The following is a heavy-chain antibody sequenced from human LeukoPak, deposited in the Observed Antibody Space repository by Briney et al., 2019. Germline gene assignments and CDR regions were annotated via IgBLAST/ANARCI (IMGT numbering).Heavy chain of an antibody. Sequence: ASVKVSCKASGYTFTGYYMHWVRQAPGQGLEWMGWINPNSGGTNYAQKFQGRVTMTRDTSISTAYMELNRLRSDDTAVYYCARGILVVSGRDDYYFDYWGQGTLVTVSS. V-gene: IGHV1-2*02. J-gene: IGHJ4*02. CDR2: INPNSGGT. D-gene: IGHD1-26*01. CDR3: ARGILVVSGRDDYYFDY. CDR1: GYTFTGYY.